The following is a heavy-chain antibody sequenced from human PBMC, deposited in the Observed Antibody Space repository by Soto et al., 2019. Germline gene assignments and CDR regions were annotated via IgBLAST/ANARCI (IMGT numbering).Heavy chain of an antibody. CDR1: GYTFTSYY. D-gene: IGHD6-6*01. CDR3: ARLIAAPRRNWFDP. J-gene: IGHJ5*02. CDR2: IDPGGGST. Sequence: QVQLVQSGAEVKKPGASVKVSCKASGYTFTSYYMHWVRQAPGQGLEWMGVIDPGGGSTTHAQTFPGRVTKSRDTSTSTVDMELSSLRSEDTAMDYGARLIAAPRRNWFDPWGQGTLVTVSS. V-gene: IGHV1-46*01.